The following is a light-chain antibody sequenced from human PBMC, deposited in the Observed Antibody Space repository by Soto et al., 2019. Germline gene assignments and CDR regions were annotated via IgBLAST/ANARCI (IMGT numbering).Light chain of an antibody. V-gene: IGLV2-14*01. J-gene: IGLJ1*01. Sequence: QSVRTQPASMAGSPGQAITISCVGTSSDIGDYNYVSWYQQHPGKVPKVIIYDVSNRPSGVSYRFSATKSGNTASLTISGLQAEDEADYYCCSYTRSGTLIFGTGTKVTVL. CDR1: SSDIGDYNY. CDR2: DVS. CDR3: CSYTRSGTLI.